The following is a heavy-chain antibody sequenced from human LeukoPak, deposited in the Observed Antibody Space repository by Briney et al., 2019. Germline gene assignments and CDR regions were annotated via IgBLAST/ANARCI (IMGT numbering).Heavy chain of an antibody. Sequence: GGSLRLSCAGSGFSFSRYSMNWVRQAPGKGLEWVSYISSSIITIYYADSVKGRFTMSRDNAKNSLYLQMNSLRAEDTAVYYCARDPGDSSGYYSGNDAFDIWGQGTMVTVSS. CDR1: GFSFSRYS. CDR3: ARDPGDSSGYYSGNDAFDI. CDR2: ISSSIITI. D-gene: IGHD3-22*01. J-gene: IGHJ3*02. V-gene: IGHV3-48*01.